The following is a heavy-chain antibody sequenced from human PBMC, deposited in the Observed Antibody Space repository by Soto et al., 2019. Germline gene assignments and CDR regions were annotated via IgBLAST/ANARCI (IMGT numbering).Heavy chain of an antibody. Sequence: QVQLVESGGGVVQPGRSLRLSCAASGFTFSSYGMHWVRQAPGKGREWVAVMSYDGSKKFYADSVKGRFTISRDNSKNTLYLLMNSLRGEDTAVYYCTKDGDPRYYYYGMDVWGQGTTVTVSS. V-gene: IGHV3-30*18. J-gene: IGHJ6*02. CDR1: GFTFSSYG. CDR3: TKDGDPRYYYYGMDV. D-gene: IGHD7-27*01. CDR2: MSYDGSKK.